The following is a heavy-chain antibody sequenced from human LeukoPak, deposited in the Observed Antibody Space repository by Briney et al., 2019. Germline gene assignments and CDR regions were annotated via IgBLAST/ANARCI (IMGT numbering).Heavy chain of an antibody. V-gene: IGHV3-11*01. D-gene: IGHD6-19*01. CDR2: ISSSGSTI. Sequence: GGSLRLSCAASGFTFSDYYMSWIRQAPGKGLEWVSYISSSGSTIYYADSVKGRFTISRDNAKNSLYLQMNSLRAEDTAVYYCARHVRREAVAGLIDYWGQGTLVTVSS. J-gene: IGHJ4*02. CDR1: GFTFSDYY. CDR3: ARHVRREAVAGLIDY.